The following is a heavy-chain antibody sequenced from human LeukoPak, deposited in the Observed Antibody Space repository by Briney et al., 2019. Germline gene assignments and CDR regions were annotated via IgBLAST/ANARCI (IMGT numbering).Heavy chain of an antibody. CDR2: ISGSGGST. CDR3: AKARVYCSSTSCRRNGMDV. D-gene: IGHD2-2*01. Sequence: PGGSLRLSCAASGFTFSSYAMSWVRQAPGKGLEWVSAISGSGGSTYYADSGKGRFTISRDNSKNPLYLQMNSLRAEDTAVYYCAKARVYCSSTSCRRNGMDVWGKGPTVTVSS. J-gene: IGHJ6*04. CDR1: GFTFSSYA. V-gene: IGHV3-23*01.